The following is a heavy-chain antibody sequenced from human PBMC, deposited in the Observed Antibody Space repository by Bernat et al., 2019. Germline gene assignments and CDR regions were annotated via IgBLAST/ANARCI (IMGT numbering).Heavy chain of an antibody. CDR3: ARHLNYYGSGSYYTFDY. V-gene: IGHV4-34*01. D-gene: IGHD3-10*01. J-gene: IGHJ4*02. Sequence: QVQLQQWGAGLLKPSETLSLTCAVYGGSFSGYYWSWIRQPPGKGLEWIGEINHSGSTNYKSSHKSRVTISVDTSKNQFSLKLSSVTAADTAVYYCARHLNYYGSGSYYTFDYWGQGTLVTVSS. CDR2: INHSGST. CDR1: GGSFSGYY.